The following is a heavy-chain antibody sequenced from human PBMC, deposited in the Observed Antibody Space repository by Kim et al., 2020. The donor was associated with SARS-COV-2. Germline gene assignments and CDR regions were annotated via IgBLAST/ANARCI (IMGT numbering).Heavy chain of an antibody. D-gene: IGHD4-17*01. V-gene: IGHV3-30*04. CDR3: ARGGDPTVTTPPLYYYYGMDV. Sequence: GGSLRLSCAASGFTFSSYAMHWVRQAPGKGLEWVAVISYDGSNKYYADSVKGRFTISRDNSKNTLYLQMNSLRAEDTAVYYCARGGDPTVTTPPLYYYYGMDVWGQGTTVTVSS. CDR2: ISYDGSNK. CDR1: GFTFSSYA. J-gene: IGHJ6*02.